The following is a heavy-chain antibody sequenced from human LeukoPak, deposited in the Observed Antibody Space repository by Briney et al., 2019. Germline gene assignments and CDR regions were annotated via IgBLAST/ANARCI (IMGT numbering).Heavy chain of an antibody. D-gene: IGHD6-19*01. Sequence: GASLKISFKGSGYRFTSYWIGWVRPIPGKGLEWMGIIYPGDSDTKYSPSFRGQVSISADKSISTAYLQWGSLKASDTGVYYCASGGSGWCDYWGQGTLVTVSS. CDR2: IYPGDSDT. V-gene: IGHV5-51*01. CDR1: GYRFTSYW. CDR3: ASGGSGWCDY. J-gene: IGHJ4*02.